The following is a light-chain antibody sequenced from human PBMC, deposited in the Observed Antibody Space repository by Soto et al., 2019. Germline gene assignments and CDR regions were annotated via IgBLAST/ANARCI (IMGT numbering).Light chain of an antibody. V-gene: IGLV1-44*01. CDR3: ATWDDSLKGVL. J-gene: IGLJ2*01. CDR1: RSNIGRNT. Sequence: QSVLTQPPSASGTPGQRVIISCSGTRSNIGRNTVNWYQQLPGPAPKLLIYSNNQRPSGVPDRFSGSKSGTTASLAISGLQSEDEADYYCATWDDSLKGVLFGGGTKLTVL. CDR2: SNN.